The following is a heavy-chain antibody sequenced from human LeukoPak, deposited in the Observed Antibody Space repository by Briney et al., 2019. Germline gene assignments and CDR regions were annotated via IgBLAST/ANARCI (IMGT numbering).Heavy chain of an antibody. Sequence: GGSLRLSCAASGFTVSRNYMSWVRQAPGKGLEWVSVIYSGGDTYYADSVTGRFTISRDISNNTLYLQMNSLRAEDTPFYYCARSPPASPFDYWGQGTLVTVSS. CDR2: IYSGGDT. J-gene: IGHJ4*02. CDR3: ARSPPASPFDY. CDR1: GFTVSRNY. D-gene: IGHD2-2*01. V-gene: IGHV3-53*01.